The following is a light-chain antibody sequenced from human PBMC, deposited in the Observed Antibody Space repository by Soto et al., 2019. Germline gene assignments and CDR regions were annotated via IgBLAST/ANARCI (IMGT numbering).Light chain of an antibody. J-gene: IGKJ1*01. V-gene: IGKV1-5*01. Sequence: DIKMTQSPSTLSASVGDRVTITCRVSQSISSWLSWYQQKPGKAPKLLIYDASSLESGVPSRFSGSGSGTEFTLTISSLQPDDFATYYCQQYNSYRTFGQGTKV. CDR1: QSISSW. CDR3: QQYNSYRT. CDR2: DAS.